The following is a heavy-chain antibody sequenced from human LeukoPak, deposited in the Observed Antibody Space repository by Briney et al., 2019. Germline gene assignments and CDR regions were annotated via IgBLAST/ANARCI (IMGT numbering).Heavy chain of an antibody. CDR3: ARGGAGDDYNSDYYYYGMDV. CDR1: GFTFSSYG. CDR2: IWYDGSNK. V-gene: IGHV3-33*01. D-gene: IGHD5-24*01. J-gene: IGHJ6*02. Sequence: GGSLRLSCAASGFTFSSYGMRWVRQAPGKGLEWVAVIWYDGSNKYYADSVKGRFTISRDNSKNTLYLQMNSLRAEDTAVYYCARGGAGDDYNSDYYYYGMDVWGQGTTVTVSS.